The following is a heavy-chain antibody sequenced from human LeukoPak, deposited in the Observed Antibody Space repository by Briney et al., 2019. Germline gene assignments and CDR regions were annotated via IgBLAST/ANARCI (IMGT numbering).Heavy chain of an antibody. CDR1: GFIFNAYT. Sequence: GGSLRLSCAASGFIFNAYTMAWVRQAPGKGLEWVSSITGSGDGTVYADSAKGRFTISRDNSKGTVSLQMDSLRAEDTAIYYCAKVYSKAYDYWGQGTLVTVSS. J-gene: IGHJ4*02. CDR2: ITGSGDGT. D-gene: IGHD4-11*01. V-gene: IGHV3-23*01. CDR3: AKVYSKAYDY.